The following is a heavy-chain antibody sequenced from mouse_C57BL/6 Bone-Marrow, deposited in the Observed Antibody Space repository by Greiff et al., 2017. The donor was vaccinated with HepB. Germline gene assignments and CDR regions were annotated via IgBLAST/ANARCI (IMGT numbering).Heavy chain of an antibody. CDR3: AREDYGSSHWYFDV. J-gene: IGHJ1*03. V-gene: IGHV1-52*01. D-gene: IGHD1-1*01. CDR2: IDPSDSET. CDR1: GYTFTSYW. Sequence: VKLQQPGAELVRPGSSVKLSCKASGYTFTSYWLHWVKQRPIQGLEWIGNIDPSDSETHYNQKFKDKATLTVDKSSSTAYMQLSSLTSEDSAVYYCAREDYGSSHWYFDVWGTGTTVTVSS.